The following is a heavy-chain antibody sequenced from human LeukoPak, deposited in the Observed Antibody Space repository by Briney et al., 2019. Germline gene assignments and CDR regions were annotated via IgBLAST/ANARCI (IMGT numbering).Heavy chain of an antibody. V-gene: IGHV1-69*13. J-gene: IGHJ6*04. CDR3: ATNKPQGVVVPAAIYYYYYGMNV. Sequence: SVKVSCKASGGTFSSYAISWVRQAPGQGLEWMGGIIPIFGTANYAQKFQGRVTITADESTSTAYMELSSLRSEDTAVYYCATNKPQGVVVPAAIYYYYYGMNVWGKGTTVTVSS. D-gene: IGHD2-2*01. CDR2: IIPIFGTA. CDR1: GGTFSSYA.